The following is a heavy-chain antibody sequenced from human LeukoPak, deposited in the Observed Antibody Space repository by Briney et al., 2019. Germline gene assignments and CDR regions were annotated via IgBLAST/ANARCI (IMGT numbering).Heavy chain of an antibody. D-gene: IGHD3-22*01. Sequence: PGGSLRLSCAASGFTFSSYAMSWVRQAPGKGLEWVSAISGSGGSTYYADSVKGRFTISRDNSKNTLYLQMNSLRAEDTAVYHCAKDNYYDSSGYYYFDYWGQGTLVTVSS. J-gene: IGHJ4*02. CDR2: ISGSGGST. CDR3: AKDNYYDSSGYYYFDY. CDR1: GFTFSSYA. V-gene: IGHV3-23*01.